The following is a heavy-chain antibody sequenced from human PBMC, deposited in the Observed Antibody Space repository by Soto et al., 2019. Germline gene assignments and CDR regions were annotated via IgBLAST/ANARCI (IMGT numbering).Heavy chain of an antibody. CDR2: LGGAGAR. J-gene: IGHJ6*02. Sequence: GTLALSCSAFGFTYRSYDMHWVRQVAGKGLEWVSSLGGAGAREYAESVKGRFVISRDNANSLYLQMDSLRAGDTAIYYCIRASFGVGMDLWGQGTPVTVSS. CDR3: IRASFGVGMDL. D-gene: IGHD3-10*01. V-gene: IGHV3-13*01. CDR1: GFTYRSYD.